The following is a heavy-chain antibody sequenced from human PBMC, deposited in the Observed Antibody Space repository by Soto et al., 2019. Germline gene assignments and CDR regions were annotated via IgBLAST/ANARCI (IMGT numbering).Heavy chain of an antibody. CDR1: GYTFTDYI. J-gene: IGHJ5*02. Sequence: QVQLVQSGAEEETPGASVKVSCKASGYTFTDYIMHWVRQAPGQSPEWMGWINAGNGDTKYSQKFQGRVTITRDTPASTVFMELSSLTSEDTAVYYCASAGGGATNQNWFDPWGQGTLVTVSS. CDR3: ASAGGGATNQNWFDP. V-gene: IGHV1-3*05. D-gene: IGHD5-12*01. CDR2: INAGNGDT.